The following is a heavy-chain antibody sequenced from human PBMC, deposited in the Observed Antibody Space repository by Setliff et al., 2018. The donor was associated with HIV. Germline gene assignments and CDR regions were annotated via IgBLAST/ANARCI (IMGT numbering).Heavy chain of an antibody. CDR2: INHSGST. V-gene: IGHV4-34*01. J-gene: IGHJ3*02. D-gene: IGHD3-3*01. CDR1: GGSFSGYY. CDR3: ARCSVGWSREEHPRPDGAFHI. Sequence: PSETLSLTCAVYGGSFSGYYWGRIRQPPGKGLEWIGEINHSGSTNYNPSLESRVTISVDTSKNQFSLKLRSVTAAETAVYYCARCSVGWSREEHPRPDGAFHIWGQGSMVTVSS.